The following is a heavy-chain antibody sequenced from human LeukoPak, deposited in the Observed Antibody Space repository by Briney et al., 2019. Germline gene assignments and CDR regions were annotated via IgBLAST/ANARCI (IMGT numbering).Heavy chain of an antibody. CDR3: ARDEGYCSGGSCYSDATHY. J-gene: IGHJ4*02. Sequence: PGGSLRLSCAASGFTFSSYSMKWVPQAPGKAREWVSSISSSSSHIYYADSEKGRFTISRDNAKNSLYLQMNSLRAEDTAVYYCARDEGYCSGGSCYSDATHYWGQGTLVTVSS. D-gene: IGHD2-15*01. CDR1: GFTFSSYS. V-gene: IGHV3-21*01. CDR2: ISSSSSHI.